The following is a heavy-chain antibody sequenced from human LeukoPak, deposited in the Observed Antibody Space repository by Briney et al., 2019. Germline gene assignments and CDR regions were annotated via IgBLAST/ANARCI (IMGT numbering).Heavy chain of an antibody. V-gene: IGHV4-31*03. CDR1: GGSISSGGYY. D-gene: IGHD1-1*01. CDR3: ARDLEGIDALDI. CDR2: IYYSGST. J-gene: IGHJ3*02. Sequence: SETPSLTCTVSGGSISSGGYYWSWIRQHPGKGLEWIGYIYYSGSTYYNPSLKSRVTISVDTSKNQFSLKLSSVTAADTAVYYCARDLEGIDALDIWGQGTMVTVSS.